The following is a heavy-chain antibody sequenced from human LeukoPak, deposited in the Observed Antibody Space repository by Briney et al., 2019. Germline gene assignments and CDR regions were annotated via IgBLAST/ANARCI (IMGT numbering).Heavy chain of an antibody. CDR1: GGTFSSYT. J-gene: IGHJ4*02. V-gene: IGHV1-69*02. D-gene: IGHD2-15*01. CDR2: IIPILGIA. Sequence: SVKVSCKASGGTFSSYTISWVRQAPGQGLEWMGRIIPILGIANYAQKFQGRVTITADKSTSTAYMELSSLRSEGTAVYYCASSSGGEAGIDYWGQGTLVTVSS. CDR3: ASSSGGEAGIDY.